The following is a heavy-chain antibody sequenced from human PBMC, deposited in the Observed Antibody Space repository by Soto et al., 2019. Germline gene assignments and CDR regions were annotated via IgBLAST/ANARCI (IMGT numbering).Heavy chain of an antibody. V-gene: IGHV5-10-1*01. CDR1: GYSFTSYG. CDR3: ARQRYYDSSVCGMDP. J-gene: IGHJ5*02. D-gene: IGHD3-22*01. CDR2: IDPSDSYT. Sequence: GESLKISWKGSGYSFTSYGISWMSQMPGKGLEWMGRIDPSDSYTNYSPSFQGHVTISADKSISTAYLQWSSLKASDTAMYYCARQRYYDSSVCGMDPWGQGSPVTVSS.